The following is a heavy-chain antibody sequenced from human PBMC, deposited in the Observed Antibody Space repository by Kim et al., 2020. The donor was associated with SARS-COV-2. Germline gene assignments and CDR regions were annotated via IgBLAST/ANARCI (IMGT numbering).Heavy chain of an antibody. D-gene: IGHD6-6*01. V-gene: IGHV4-39*01. CDR2: T. J-gene: IGHJ4*02. Sequence: TYYNPSLKSRVTISVDTSKTQFSLKLSSVTAADTAVYYCARYKAARLVDYWGQGTLVTVSS. CDR3: ARYKAARLVDY.